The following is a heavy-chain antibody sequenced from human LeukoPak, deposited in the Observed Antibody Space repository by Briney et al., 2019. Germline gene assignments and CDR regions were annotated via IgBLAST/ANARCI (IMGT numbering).Heavy chain of an antibody. CDR2: IRYDGSNK. V-gene: IGHV3-30*02. CDR1: GFTFSSYG. J-gene: IGHJ6*03. CDR3: AKDPTSYYYYMDV. Sequence: GGSLRLSCAASGFTFSSYGMHWVRQAPGKGLEWVAFIRYDGSNKYYADSVKGRFTISRDNSKNTLYLQMNSLRAEDTAVYYCAKDPTSYYYYMDVWAKGPRSPSP.